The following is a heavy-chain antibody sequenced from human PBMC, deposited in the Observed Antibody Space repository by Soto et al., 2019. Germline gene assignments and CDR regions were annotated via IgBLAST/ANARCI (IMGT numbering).Heavy chain of an antibody. CDR3: AKDGGRAVAGTLDY. CDR1: GFTFSSYA. D-gene: IGHD6-19*01. J-gene: IGHJ4*02. Sequence: QVQLVDSGGGVVQPGGSLRLSCAASGFTFSSYAMHWVRQAPGKGLEWVAVISSGGSEKCYPDSVKGRFTISRDNSKNSLYLQMINLRAEDTAVYFCAKDGGRAVAGTLDYWGQGTLVTVSS. CDR2: ISSGGSEK. V-gene: IGHV3-30-3*01.